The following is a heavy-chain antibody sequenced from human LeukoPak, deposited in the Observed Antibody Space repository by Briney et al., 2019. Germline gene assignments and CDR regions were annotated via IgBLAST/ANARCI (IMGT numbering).Heavy chain of an antibody. V-gene: IGHV4-31*03. D-gene: IGHD3-9*01. CDR3: ARDRNYDILTGYYIESRAWFDP. J-gene: IGHJ5*02. CDR2: IYYSGST. CDR1: GGSISSGGYY. Sequence: PSETLSLTCTVSGGSISSGGYYWSWIRQHPGKGLEWIGYIYYSGSTYYNPSLKSRVTISVDTSKNQFSLKLSSVTAADTAVYYCARDRNYDILTGYYIESRAWFDPWGQGTLDTVSS.